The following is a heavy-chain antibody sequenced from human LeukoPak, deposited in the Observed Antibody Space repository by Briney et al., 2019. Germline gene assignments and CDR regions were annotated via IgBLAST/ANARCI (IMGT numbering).Heavy chain of an antibody. V-gene: IGHV3-43*01. CDR2: INYSGGST. Sequence: GGSLRLSCTASGFTFDDYTMHWVRQVPGRSLEWVSLINYSGGSTYYADSVKGRFTISRDNSKNTLYLQMNSLRAEDTAVYYCAKGGQLWSNLDYWGQGTLVTVSS. D-gene: IGHD5-18*01. J-gene: IGHJ4*02. CDR1: GFTFDDYT. CDR3: AKGGQLWSNLDY.